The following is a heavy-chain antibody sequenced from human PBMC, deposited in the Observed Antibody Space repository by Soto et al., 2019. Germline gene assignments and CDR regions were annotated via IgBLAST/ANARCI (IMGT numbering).Heavy chain of an antibody. CDR3: ATYASSWTVFDY. V-gene: IGHV3-48*04. CDR2: VSSSGSTI. CDR1: GVTFSSDW. Sequence: GALRRACAASGVTFSSDWMHWVRQAPGKGLEWVSYVSSSGSTIYYADSVKGRFTISRDNAKNSLYLQMNSLRAEDTAVYYCATYASSWTVFDYWGQGTQVTVSA. J-gene: IGHJ4*02. D-gene: IGHD6-13*01.